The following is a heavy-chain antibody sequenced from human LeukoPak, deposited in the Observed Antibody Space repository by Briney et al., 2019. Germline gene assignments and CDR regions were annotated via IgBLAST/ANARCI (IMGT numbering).Heavy chain of an antibody. Sequence: ASVNVSCKASGYTFTGYYMHWVRQAPGQGLEWMGWINPNSGGTNYAQKFQGRVTMTRDTSISTAYMELSRLRSDDTAVYYCARDLFAAAGIFDYWGQGTLVTVSS. D-gene: IGHD6-13*01. J-gene: IGHJ4*02. V-gene: IGHV1-2*02. CDR2: INPNSGGT. CDR1: GYTFTGYY. CDR3: ARDLFAAAGIFDY.